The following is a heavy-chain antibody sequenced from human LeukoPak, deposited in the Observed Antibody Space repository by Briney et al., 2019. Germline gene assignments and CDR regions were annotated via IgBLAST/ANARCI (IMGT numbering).Heavy chain of an antibody. CDR2: ISIGSTYI. Sequence: GGSLRLSCAASGFTFSSYSMNWVRQAPGKGLEWVSSISIGSTYIYYADSVKGRFTISRDNARNSLYLQMNSLRAEDTAVYYCARDHEEYCSGGSCSRFDYWGQGTLVTVSS. J-gene: IGHJ4*02. V-gene: IGHV3-21*01. CDR3: ARDHEEYCSGGSCSRFDY. CDR1: GFTFSSYS. D-gene: IGHD2-15*01.